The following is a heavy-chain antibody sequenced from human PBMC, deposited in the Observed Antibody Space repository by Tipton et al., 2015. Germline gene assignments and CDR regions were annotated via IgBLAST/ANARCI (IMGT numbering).Heavy chain of an antibody. D-gene: IGHD3-22*01. CDR2: ISHSGNT. Sequence: TLSLTCTVSGGSISTSNYYWGWIRQPPGKGLEWIGSISHSGNTYYNPSLKSRVTMSRDTSKNQFSLKLSSVTAADTAVYYCARDAGRYYDSSGLSWYFDLWGRGTLVTVSS. J-gene: IGHJ2*01. CDR1: GGSISTSNYY. CDR3: ARDAGRYYDSSGLSWYFDL. V-gene: IGHV4-39*07.